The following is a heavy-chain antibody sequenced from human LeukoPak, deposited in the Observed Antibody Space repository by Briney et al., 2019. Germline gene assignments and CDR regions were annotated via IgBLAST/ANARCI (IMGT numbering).Heavy chain of an antibody. J-gene: IGHJ3*02. D-gene: IGHD4-17*01. CDR3: AAIYGDYVFDAFDI. CDR1: GYTLTELS. CDR2: FDPEDGET. Sequence: GASVKVSCKVSGYTLTELSMHWVRQAPGKGLEWMGGFDPEDGETIYAQKFQGRVTMTEDTSTDTAYVELSSLRSEDTAVYYCAAIYGDYVFDAFDIWGQGTMVTVSS. V-gene: IGHV1-24*01.